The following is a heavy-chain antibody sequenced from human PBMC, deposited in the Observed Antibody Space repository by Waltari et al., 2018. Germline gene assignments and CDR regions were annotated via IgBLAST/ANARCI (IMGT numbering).Heavy chain of an antibody. D-gene: IGHD6-19*01. CDR1: GYSISRGYY. V-gene: IGHV4-38-2*01. Sequence: QVQLQESGPGLVKPSETLSLTCAVSGYSISRGYYWGWIRQPPGQGLEWIGSIYHSGSTYYNPSLKSRVTISVDTSKNQFSLKLSSVTAADTAVYYCARLRGRLGPLGYYYGMDVWGQGTTVTVSS. CDR2: IYHSGST. J-gene: IGHJ6*02. CDR3: ARLRGRLGPLGYYYGMDV.